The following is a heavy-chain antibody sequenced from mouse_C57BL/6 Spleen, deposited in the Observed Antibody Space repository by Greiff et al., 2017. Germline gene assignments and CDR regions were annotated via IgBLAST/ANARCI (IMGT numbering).Heavy chain of an antibody. V-gene: IGHV2-5*01. D-gene: IGHD1-1*01. CDR3: AKPNAGSSPHWYFDV. CDR1: GFSLTSYG. CDR2: IWRGGST. Sequence: QVQLKESGPGLVQPSQSLSITCTVSGFSLTSYGVHWVRQSPGKGLEWLGVIWRGGSTDYNAAFMSRLSITKDNSKSQVFFKMNSLQADDTAIYXCAKPNAGSSPHWYFDVWGTGTTVTVSS. J-gene: IGHJ1*03.